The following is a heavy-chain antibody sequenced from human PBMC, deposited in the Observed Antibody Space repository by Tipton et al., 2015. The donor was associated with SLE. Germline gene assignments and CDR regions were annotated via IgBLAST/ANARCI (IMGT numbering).Heavy chain of an antibody. D-gene: IGHD5-12*01. CDR3: ATGGYDWGLYQYYYGLDV. CDR1: GASFSGNY. V-gene: IGHV4-34*01. CDR2: INHDGST. Sequence: TLSLTCAVYGASFSGNYWSWIRQPPGKGLEWIGEINHDGSTNYNPSLESRVAISVDTSKNQISLKVTSGTAADTAVYYCATGGYDWGLYQYYYGLDVWGQGTAVTVSS. J-gene: IGHJ6*02.